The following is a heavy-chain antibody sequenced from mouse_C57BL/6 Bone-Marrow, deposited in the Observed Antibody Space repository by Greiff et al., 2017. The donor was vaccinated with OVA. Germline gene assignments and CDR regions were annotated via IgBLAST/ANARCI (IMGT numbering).Heavy chain of an antibody. CDR1: GYTFTDYY. CDR3: AREGNWEGY. D-gene: IGHD4-1*01. V-gene: IGHV1-26*01. CDR2: INPNNGGT. J-gene: IGHJ2*01. Sequence: EVQLQQSGPELVKPGASVKISCKASGYTFTDYYMNWVKQSHGKSLEWIGDINPNNGGTSYNQKFKGKATLTVDKSSSTAYMELRSLTSEDSAVYYCAREGNWEGYWGQGTTLTVSS.